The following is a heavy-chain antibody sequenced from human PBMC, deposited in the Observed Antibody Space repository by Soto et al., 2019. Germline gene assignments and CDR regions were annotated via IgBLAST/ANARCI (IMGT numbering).Heavy chain of an antibody. CDR2: IYWDDDK. V-gene: IGHV2-5*02. J-gene: IGHJ5*02. Sequence: QITLKESGPTLVRPTQTLTLTCTFSGFSLSTTGVGVGWIRQPPGKALEWLALIYWDDDKRYSPSLKSRLTITQDTSKNEVILTMTNMDPVDTARYYCAQRLPHYGLGRGRGTWFDPWGQGTLVTVSS. CDR3: AQRLPHYGLGRGRGTWFDP. D-gene: IGHD3-10*01. CDR1: GFSLSTTGVG.